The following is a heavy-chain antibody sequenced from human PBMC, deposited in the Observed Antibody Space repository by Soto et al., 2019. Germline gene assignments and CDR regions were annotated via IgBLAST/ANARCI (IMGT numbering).Heavy chain of an antibody. CDR1: GFTFSSYW. CDR2: INSDGSST. Sequence: PGGSLRLSCAASGFTFSSYWMHWVRQAPGKGLVWVSRINSDGSSTSYADSVKGRFTISRDNAKNTLYLQMNSLRAEDTAVYYCARALKIVVVTQRAPYYGMDVWGQVTKVTFSS. J-gene: IGHJ6*02. D-gene: IGHD2-21*02. CDR3: ARALKIVVVTQRAPYYGMDV. V-gene: IGHV3-74*01.